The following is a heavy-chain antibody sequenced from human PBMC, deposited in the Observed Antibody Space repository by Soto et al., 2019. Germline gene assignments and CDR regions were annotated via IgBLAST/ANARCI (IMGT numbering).Heavy chain of an antibody. D-gene: IGHD6-19*01. CDR1: GYTFTRYT. CDR3: ARDQSPSSGWPGMDV. Sequence: ASLHVSCKASGYTFTRYTMNWVRQAPGQRLEWMGWINPNSGGTNYAQKFQGRVTMTRDTSISTAYMELNRLRSDDTAVYYCARDQSPSSGWPGMDVWGQGTTVTVSS. CDR2: INPNSGGT. V-gene: IGHV1-2*02. J-gene: IGHJ6*02.